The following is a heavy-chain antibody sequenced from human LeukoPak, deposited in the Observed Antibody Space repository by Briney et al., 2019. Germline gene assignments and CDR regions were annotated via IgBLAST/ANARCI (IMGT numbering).Heavy chain of an antibody. CDR1: GGTFSSYA. D-gene: IGHD2-21*02. CDR2: IIPIFGTA. CDR3: ARDFRAGDIVVVTAYDAFDI. V-gene: IGHV1-69*13. J-gene: IGHJ3*02. Sequence: SVKVSYKASGGTFSSYAISWVRQAPGQGLEWMGGIIPIFGTANYAQKFQGRVTITADESTSTAYMELSSLRSEDTVVYYCARDFRAGDIVVVTAYDAFDIWGQGTMVTVSS.